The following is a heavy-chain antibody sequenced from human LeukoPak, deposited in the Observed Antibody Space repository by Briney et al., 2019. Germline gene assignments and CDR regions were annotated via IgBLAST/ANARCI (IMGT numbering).Heavy chain of an antibody. D-gene: IGHD2-2*01. V-gene: IGHV4-4*07. J-gene: IGHJ6*03. CDR3: ARVYGGWYQLLKEPYYYYYMDV. Sequence: SETLSLTCTVSGGSISSYYWSWIRQPAGKGLEWIGRIYTSGSTNYNPSLKSRVTMSVDTSKNQFPLKLSSVTAADTAVYYCARVYGGWYQLLKEPYYYYYMDVWGKGTTVTVSS. CDR1: GGSISSYY. CDR2: IYTSGST.